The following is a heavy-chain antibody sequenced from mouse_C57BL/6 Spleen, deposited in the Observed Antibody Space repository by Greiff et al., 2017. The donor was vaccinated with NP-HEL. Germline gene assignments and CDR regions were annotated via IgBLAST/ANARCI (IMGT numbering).Heavy chain of an antibody. J-gene: IGHJ4*01. CDR3: ASSDSSVPYAMDY. CDR2: INPNNGGT. Sequence: EVQLQQSGPELVKPGASVKIPCKASGYTFTDYNMDWVKQSHGKSLEWIGDINPNNGGTIYNQKFKGKDTLTVDKSSSTAYMELRSLTSEDTAFYYCASSDSSVPYAMDYWGQGTSVTVSS. V-gene: IGHV1-18*01. CDR1: GYTFTDYN. D-gene: IGHD3-2*02.